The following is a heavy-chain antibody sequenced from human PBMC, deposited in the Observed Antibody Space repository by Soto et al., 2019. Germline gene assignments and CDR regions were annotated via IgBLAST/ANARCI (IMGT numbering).Heavy chain of an antibody. J-gene: IGHJ4*02. V-gene: IGHV4-4*07. D-gene: IGHD6-19*01. Sequence: QVQLQESGPGLVKPSETLSLTCTVSGGSISSHYWSWIRQPAGKGLEWIGRIYLSGNTKINPSLKNRVTMSVDASKNQCSLNQKSVTAADTAVYYGAKELKHYNSGWYIALSGGQGTLVTVSS. CDR1: GGSISSHY. CDR2: IYLSGNT. CDR3: AKELKHYNSGWYIALS.